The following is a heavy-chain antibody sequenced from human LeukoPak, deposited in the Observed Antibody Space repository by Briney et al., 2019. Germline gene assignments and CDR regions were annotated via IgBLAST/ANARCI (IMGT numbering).Heavy chain of an antibody. CDR2: ISYDGSNK. D-gene: IGHD6-13*01. Sequence: GSLRLSCAASGFTFSSYAMHWVRQAPGKGLEWVVVISYDGSNKYYADSVKGRFTISRDNSKNTLYLQMNSLRAEDTAVYYCAKVAAAGYGAFDIWGQGTMVTVSS. V-gene: IGHV3-30-3*01. CDR1: GFTFSSYA. J-gene: IGHJ3*02. CDR3: AKVAAAGYGAFDI.